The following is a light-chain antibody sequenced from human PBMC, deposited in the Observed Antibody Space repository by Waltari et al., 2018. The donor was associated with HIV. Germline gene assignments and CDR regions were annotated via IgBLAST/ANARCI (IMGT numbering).Light chain of an antibody. Sequence: QAGLTQPPSVSTGMRQTATLTCPGNSNNVGNQGAAWLQQHQGHPPKLLSYRDNKRPSGISERFSASRSGNTASLTITGVQPEDEADYFCATWDISLSAVVFGGGTTLTVL. J-gene: IGLJ2*01. CDR3: ATWDISLSAVV. V-gene: IGLV10-54*04. CDR2: RDN. CDR1: SNNVGNQG.